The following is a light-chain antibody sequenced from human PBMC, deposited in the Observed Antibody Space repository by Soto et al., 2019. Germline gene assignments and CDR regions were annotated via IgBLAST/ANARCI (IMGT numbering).Light chain of an antibody. V-gene: IGKV3-11*01. CDR3: QQRSNWPPT. Sequence: EIVMTQSPATLSVSPGERATLSCRASQSVSSYLAWYQQKPGQAPRLLIYDASNRATGIPARFSGSGSGTDFTLTISSLEPADFAVYYCQQRSNWPPTFGQGTRLEIK. CDR1: QSVSSY. J-gene: IGKJ5*01. CDR2: DAS.